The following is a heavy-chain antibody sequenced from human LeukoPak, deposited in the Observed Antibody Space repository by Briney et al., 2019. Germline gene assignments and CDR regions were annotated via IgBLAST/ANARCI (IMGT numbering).Heavy chain of an antibody. CDR3: ARVGVDYSGNIIKYYFDY. V-gene: IGHV4-59*01. Sequence: SETLSLTCTVSGDSISSYYWSWIRQPPGKGLEWIGYVYYSGTTNYNPSLKSRVIISVDTSKNQFSLNLSPVIAADTAVYYCARVGVDYSGNIIKYYFDYWGQGTLVTVSS. J-gene: IGHJ4*02. CDR2: VYYSGTT. D-gene: IGHD4-23*01. CDR1: GDSISSYY.